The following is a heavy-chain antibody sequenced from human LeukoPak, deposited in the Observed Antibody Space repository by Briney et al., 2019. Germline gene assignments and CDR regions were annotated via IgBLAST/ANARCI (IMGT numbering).Heavy chain of an antibody. V-gene: IGHV4-34*01. CDR2: INHSGST. J-gene: IGHJ4*02. D-gene: IGHD3-3*01. Sequence: SETLSLTCAVYGGSFSGYYWSWIRQPPGKGLEWIGEINHSGSTNYNPPLKSRVTISVDTSKNQFSLKLSSVTAADTAVYYCASGRHVGTDFWSGYTHDYWGQGTLVTVSS. CDR1: GGSFSGYY. CDR3: ASGRHVGTDFWSGYTHDY.